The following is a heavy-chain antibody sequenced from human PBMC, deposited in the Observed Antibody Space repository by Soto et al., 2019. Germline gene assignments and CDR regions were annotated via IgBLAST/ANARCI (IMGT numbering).Heavy chain of an antibody. D-gene: IGHD2-2*01. J-gene: IGHJ6*02. CDR1: GYTFTSYA. CDR3: ARHDCISTSCQTYYYYYGMDV. CDR2: INAGNGNT. V-gene: IGHV1-3*01. Sequence: ASVKVSCKASGYTFTSYAMNWVRQAPGQRLEWMGWINAGNGNTKYSQKFQGRVTITRDTSASTAYMELSSLRSEDTAVYYCARHDCISTSCQTYYYYYGMDVWGQGTTVTVSS.